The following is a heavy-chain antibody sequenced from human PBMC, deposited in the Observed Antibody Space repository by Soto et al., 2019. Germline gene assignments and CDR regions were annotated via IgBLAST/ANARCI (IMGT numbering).Heavy chain of an antibody. CDR2: MNSNSGNT. J-gene: IGHJ6*02. CDR1: GYTFTSYD. Sequence: QVQLVQSGAEVKKPGASVKVSCKASGYTFTSYDINCVRQATGQGLEWMGWMNSNSGNTGYAQKFQGRVTKTRNTSISTAYMELSSLRSEDTALYYCAREMTTPGMDVWGHGTTVTVSS. D-gene: IGHD1-1*01. CDR3: AREMTTPGMDV. V-gene: IGHV1-8*01.